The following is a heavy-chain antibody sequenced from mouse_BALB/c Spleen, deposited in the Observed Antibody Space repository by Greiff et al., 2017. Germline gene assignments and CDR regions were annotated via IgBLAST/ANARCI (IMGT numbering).Heavy chain of an antibody. CDR2: IWAGGST. Sequence: VQGVESGPGLVAPSQSLSITCTVSGFSLTSYGVHWVRQPPGKGLEWLGVIWAGGSTNYNSALMSRLSISKDNSKSQVFLKMNSLQTDDTAMYYCAREGDDGDFFDYWGQGTTLTGSS. V-gene: IGHV2-9*02. J-gene: IGHJ2*01. CDR3: AREGDDGDFFDY. D-gene: IGHD2-3*01. CDR1: GFSLTSYG.